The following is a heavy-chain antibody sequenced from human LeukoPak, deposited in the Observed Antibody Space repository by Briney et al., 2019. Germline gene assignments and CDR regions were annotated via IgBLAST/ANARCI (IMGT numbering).Heavy chain of an antibody. CDR3: ARARGAEAIDY. CDR1: GGSFSGYY. D-gene: IGHD6-25*01. J-gene: IGHJ4*02. Sequence: SETLSLTCAVYGGSFSGYYWTWIRQPPGKGLEWIGEINHSGATNYNPSLKSRVTISVDTSKNQFSLKLSSVTAADTAVYYCARARGAEAIDYWGQGTLVTVSS. CDR2: INHSGAT. V-gene: IGHV4-34*01.